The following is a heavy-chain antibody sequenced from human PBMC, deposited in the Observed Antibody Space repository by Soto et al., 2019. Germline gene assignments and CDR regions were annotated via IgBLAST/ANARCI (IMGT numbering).Heavy chain of an antibody. CDR1: GFDFSSYS. D-gene: IGHD3-10*01. J-gene: IGHJ4*02. CDR2: ITRSVDLS. CDR3: AKWSGFGDL. V-gene: IGHV3-23*01. Sequence: PGGSLRLSCEASGFDFSSYSITWVRQAPGKGLEYVSGITRSVDLSFYADSVRGRFTVSRDNFKNTAYLEMNNLRVEDTAVYYCAKWSGFGDLWGQGTLVTVSS.